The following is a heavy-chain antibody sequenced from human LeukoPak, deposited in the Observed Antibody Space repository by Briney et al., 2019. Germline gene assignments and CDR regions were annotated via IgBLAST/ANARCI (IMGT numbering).Heavy chain of an antibody. CDR3: AKGLTDCGGDCPLFDY. J-gene: IGHJ4*02. V-gene: IGHV3-30*02. Sequence: PGGSLRLSCAASGFTFSSYGMHWVRQAPGKGLEGVAFIRYDGSNKYNAHSVKGRFTISRDNSKNTLYLQMNSLRAEDTAVYYCAKGLTDCGGDCPLFDYWGQGALVTVSS. CDR1: GFTFSSYG. CDR2: IRYDGSNK. D-gene: IGHD2-21*01.